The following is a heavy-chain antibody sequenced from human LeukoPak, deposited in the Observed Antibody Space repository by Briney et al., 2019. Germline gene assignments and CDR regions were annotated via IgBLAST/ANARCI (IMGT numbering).Heavy chain of an antibody. V-gene: IGHV4-34*01. D-gene: IGHD6-19*01. CDR2: INHSGST. J-gene: IGHJ4*02. CDR3: AREVPMYSSGWRPFDY. Sequence: SETLSLTCAVYGGSFSGYYWSWIRQPPGKGLEWIGEINHSGSTNYNPSLKSRVTISVDTSKNQFSLKLSSVTAADTAVYYCAREVPMYSSGWRPFDYWGQGTLVTVSS. CDR1: GGSFSGYY.